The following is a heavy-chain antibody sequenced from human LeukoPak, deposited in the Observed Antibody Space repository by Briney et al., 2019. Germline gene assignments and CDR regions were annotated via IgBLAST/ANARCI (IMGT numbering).Heavy chain of an antibody. CDR1: GFTVSSNY. D-gene: IGHD7-27*01. CDR3: ARDDWGYMDV. V-gene: IGHV3-53*01. CDR2: IYSGGST. J-gene: IGHJ6*03. Sequence: GGSLRLSCAASGFTVSSNYMSWDRQAPGKGLEWVSVIYSGGSTYYADSVKGRFTISRDNSKNTLYLQMNSLRAEDTAVYYCARDDWGYMDVWGKGTTVTVSS.